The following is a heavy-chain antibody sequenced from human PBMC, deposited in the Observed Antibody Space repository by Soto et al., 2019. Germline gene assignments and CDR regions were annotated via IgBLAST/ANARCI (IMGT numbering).Heavy chain of an antibody. CDR3: SRAPHYGGNSGPAHE. D-gene: IGHD4-17*01. CDR2: ISRSRTYI. CDR1: GFTFSSYS. J-gene: IGHJ4*02. Sequence: EVQLVESGGDLVKPGGSLRLSCAASGFTFSSYSMNWVRQAPGKGLEWVSSISRSRTYIYYADSVKGRFTIFRDNAKNSLYLQMNSLRAEDTAVYYCSRAPHYGGNSGPAHEWGQGTLVTVSS. V-gene: IGHV3-21*01.